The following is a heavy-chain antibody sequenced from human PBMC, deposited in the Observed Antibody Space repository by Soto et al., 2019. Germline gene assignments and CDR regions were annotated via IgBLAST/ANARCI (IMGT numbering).Heavy chain of an antibody. D-gene: IGHD3-22*01. J-gene: IGHJ4*02. CDR3: TRFGTYYDTSGFLY. V-gene: IGHV3-74*01. CDR2: INSDGSTT. CDR1: GFTFSANW. Sequence: GGSLRLSCAASGFTFSANWMHWVRQAPGKGLEWVSRINSDGSTTNYADSVKGRFIISRDNAKNTLYLQLNSLTAEDTAVYYCTRFGTYYDTSGFLYWGQGTLVTVSS.